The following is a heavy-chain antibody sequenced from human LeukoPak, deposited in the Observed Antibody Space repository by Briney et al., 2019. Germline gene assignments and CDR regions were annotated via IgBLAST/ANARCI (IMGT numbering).Heavy chain of an antibody. Sequence: GGSLRLSCAASGFTFSSYWMHWVRQAPGKGLVWVSRVNSDGSSTSYADSVKGRFTISRDNAKNSLYLQMNSLRAEDTAVYYCARDVGKQQLVGSFDYWGRGTLVTVSS. CDR3: ARDVGKQQLVGSFDY. J-gene: IGHJ4*02. CDR1: GFTFSSYW. D-gene: IGHD6-13*01. CDR2: VNSDGSST. V-gene: IGHV3-74*01.